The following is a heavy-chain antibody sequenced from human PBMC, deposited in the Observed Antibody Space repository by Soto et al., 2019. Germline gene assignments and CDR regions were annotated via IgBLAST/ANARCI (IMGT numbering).Heavy chain of an antibody. Sequence: ASVKVSCKVSGYTLTELSMHWVRQAPGKGLEWMGGFDPEDGETIYAQKFQGRVTMTEDTSTDTAYMELSSLRSEDTAVYYCATERLGYCSGGSCYHSAGPLDPWGQGTLVTVSS. V-gene: IGHV1-24*01. CDR3: ATERLGYCSGGSCYHSAGPLDP. CDR1: GYTLTELS. D-gene: IGHD2-15*01. CDR2: FDPEDGET. J-gene: IGHJ5*02.